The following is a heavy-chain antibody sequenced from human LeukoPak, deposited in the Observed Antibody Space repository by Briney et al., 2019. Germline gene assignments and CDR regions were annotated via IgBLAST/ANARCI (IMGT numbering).Heavy chain of an antibody. J-gene: IGHJ4*02. V-gene: IGHV3-64D*06. CDR1: GFTFSSYA. Sequence: PGGSLRLSCSASGFTFSSYAMHWVRQAPGKGLEYVSAISSNGGGTYYADSVKGRFTISRDNSKNTLYLQMSSLRAEDTAVYYCVKARNTMVRGGLFDYWGQGTLVTVSS. CDR3: VKARNTMVRGGLFDY. CDR2: ISSNGGGT. D-gene: IGHD3-10*01.